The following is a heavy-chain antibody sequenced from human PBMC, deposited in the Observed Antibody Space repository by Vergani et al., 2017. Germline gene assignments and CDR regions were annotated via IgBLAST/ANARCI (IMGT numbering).Heavy chain of an antibody. CDR3: ARDVRAFRSNGGPASGY. Sequence: QVQLQESGPGLVKPSETLSLTCTASGGSISSYYWSWIGRPAGKGLDWIGRIYTSGSTNYNPSPNSRVTMSVATSKNQFSLKLSSVTAADTAVYDCARDVRAFRSNGGPASGYWGQGTLVTVSS. J-gene: IGHJ4*02. CDR1: GGSISSYY. CDR2: IYTSGST. D-gene: IGHD2-2*01. V-gene: IGHV4-4*07.